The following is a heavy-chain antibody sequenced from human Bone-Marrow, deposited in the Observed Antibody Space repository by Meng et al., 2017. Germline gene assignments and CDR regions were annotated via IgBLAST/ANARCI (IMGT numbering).Heavy chain of an antibody. Sequence: QVRLQQSGPGLVKPWRPLSSPGVTAGDSGSSNSAAWNWIRQSPSRGLEWLGRTYYSAKWYNDYAVSVKSRITINPDTSNNHFSLQLKSVTPEDTAVYYCTRVVADMSGWFDPWGQGTLVTVSS. CDR1: GDSGSSNSAA. CDR2: TYYSAKWYN. V-gene: IGHV6-1*01. CDR3: TRVVADMSGWFDP. J-gene: IGHJ5*02. D-gene: IGHD2-21*02.